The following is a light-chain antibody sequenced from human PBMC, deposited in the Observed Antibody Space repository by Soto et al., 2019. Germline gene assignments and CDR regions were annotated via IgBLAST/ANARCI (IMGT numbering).Light chain of an antibody. J-gene: IGKJ1*01. CDR1: QSVSSSY. V-gene: IGKV3-20*01. CDR3: QVYGSSSKT. Sequence: EIVLTQSPGTLSLSPGERATLSCRASQSVSSSYLAWYQQKPGQAPRFLIYGASTRANGIPDRFSGSGSGTDFTLTISRLEPEDFAVYFCQVYGSSSKTFGQGTKVDIK. CDR2: GAS.